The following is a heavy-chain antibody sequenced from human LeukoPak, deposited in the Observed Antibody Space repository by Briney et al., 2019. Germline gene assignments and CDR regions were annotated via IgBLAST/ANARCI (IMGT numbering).Heavy chain of an antibody. V-gene: IGHV3-23*01. D-gene: IGHD1-1*01. CDR3: AKLSGTFGTTSRVLDS. CDR1: GFTFSTYA. Sequence: GGSLRLSCAASGFTFSTYAMIWVRQGPDKGLEWVSAISGAGDDTYYADSVKGRFTISRDNSKNTVHVQVSSLRAEDTAVYYCAKLSGTFGTTSRVLDSWGQGTLVTVSS. CDR2: ISGAGDDT. J-gene: IGHJ4*02.